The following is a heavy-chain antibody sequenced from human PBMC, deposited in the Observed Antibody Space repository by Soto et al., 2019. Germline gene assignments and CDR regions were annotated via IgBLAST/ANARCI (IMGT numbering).Heavy chain of an antibody. CDR1: GYTFTGYF. J-gene: IGHJ5*02. V-gene: IGHV1-2*02. D-gene: IGHD3-3*01. CDR3: ARGGGTILAPLP. Sequence: QVQLVQSGAEVKKPGASVKVSCKASGYTFTGYFMHWVRQAPGQGLEWMGWTNPNSGATKYAQKFQGRVTLSRDTSIRTADMELTGLRSDDTPVYYCARGGGTILAPLPWGQGTQVTDSS. CDR2: TNPNSGAT.